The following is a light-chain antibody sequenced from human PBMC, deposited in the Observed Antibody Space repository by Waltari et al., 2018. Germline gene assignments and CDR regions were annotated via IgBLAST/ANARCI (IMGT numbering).Light chain of an antibody. Sequence: QSALTQPASVSGSPGQSTPISCTAPSSDVGVYKYVSWYQQHPGKVPKLLIYDVTNRPSGISYRFSGSKSGYTASLTISGLQAEDEADYYCSSYTTRSTRVFGTGTKVTVL. CDR3: SSYTTRSTRV. V-gene: IGLV2-14*03. CDR1: SSDVGVYKY. CDR2: DVT. J-gene: IGLJ1*01.